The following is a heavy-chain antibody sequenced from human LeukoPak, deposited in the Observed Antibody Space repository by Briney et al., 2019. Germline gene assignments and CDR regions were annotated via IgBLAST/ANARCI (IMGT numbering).Heavy chain of an antibody. Sequence: SETLSLTCTVSGGSISSYYWSWIRQPPGKGLEWIGYIYYSGSTNYNPSLKSRVTISVDTSKNQFSLKLSSVTAADTAVYYCARGGRYSSSWYPISYFQHWGQGTLVTVSS. V-gene: IGHV4-59*01. CDR3: ARGGRYSSSWYPISYFQH. D-gene: IGHD6-13*01. J-gene: IGHJ1*01. CDR1: GGSISSYY. CDR2: IYYSGST.